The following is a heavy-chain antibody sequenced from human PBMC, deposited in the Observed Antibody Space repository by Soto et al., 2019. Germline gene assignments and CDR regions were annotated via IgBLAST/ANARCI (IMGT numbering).Heavy chain of an antibody. Sequence: SETLSLTCVVSGGSFSTYYYNWIRQSPGKGLEWIGEINHSGNNNYSPSLKSRVTMSLDTSKNQFSLKLTSVAAADTAVYYCARGGSNDWQVAFDIWGQGTMVTVSS. J-gene: IGHJ3*02. D-gene: IGHD3-9*01. CDR2: INHSGNN. V-gene: IGHV4-34*01. CDR1: GGSFSTYY. CDR3: ARGGSNDWQVAFDI.